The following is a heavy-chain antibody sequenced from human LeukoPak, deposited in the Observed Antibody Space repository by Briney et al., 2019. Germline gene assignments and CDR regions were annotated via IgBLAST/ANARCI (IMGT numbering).Heavy chain of an antibody. V-gene: IGHV4-59*01. J-gene: IGHJ4*02. D-gene: IGHD5-18*01. CDR3: ARAGYSYGLYYFDY. Sequence: SETLSLTCTVSGGSISSYYWSWVRQPPGKGLEGMGYIYYSGSTNYNPSLKRGGTISLDTYKHQFSLKLSSVTPADTAVYYCARAGYSYGLYYFDYWGQGTLVTVSS. CDR1: GGSISSYY. CDR2: IYYSGST.